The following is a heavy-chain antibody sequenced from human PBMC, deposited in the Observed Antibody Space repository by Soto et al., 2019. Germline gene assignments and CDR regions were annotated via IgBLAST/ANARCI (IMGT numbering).Heavy chain of an antibody. Sequence: QVQLQESGPGLVKPSETLSLTCTVSGGSISSNYWSWVRQPPGKGLEWFGYIYYSGSTNYNTSLNSRVTISVATTKNQFSLKLSSVTAADTAVYYGARLTTSDAFDIWGQGTMVTVSS. V-gene: IGHV4-59*01. J-gene: IGHJ3*02. CDR2: IYYSGST. CDR3: ARLTTSDAFDI. CDR1: GGSISSNY. D-gene: IGHD4-4*01.